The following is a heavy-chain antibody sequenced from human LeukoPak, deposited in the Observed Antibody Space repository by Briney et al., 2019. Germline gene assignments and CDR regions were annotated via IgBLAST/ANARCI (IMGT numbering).Heavy chain of an antibody. V-gene: IGHV4-61*08. J-gene: IGHJ5*02. CDR3: ARGVAAAGTFRHWFDP. CDR1: GGSISSGDYY. Sequence: SETLSLTCTVSGGSISSGDYYWSWIRQPPGKGLEWIGYIYYSGSTNYNPSLKSRVTISVDTSKNQFSLKLSSVTAADTAVYYCARGVAAAGTFRHWFDPWGQGTLVTVSS. D-gene: IGHD6-13*01. CDR2: IYYSGST.